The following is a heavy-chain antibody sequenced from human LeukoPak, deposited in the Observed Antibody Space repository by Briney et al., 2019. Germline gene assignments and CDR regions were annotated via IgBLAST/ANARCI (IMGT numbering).Heavy chain of an antibody. CDR3: ARDPRTPRYCSGGSCNDLNWFDP. V-gene: IGHV3-21*01. CDR2: ISTSSSYI. D-gene: IGHD2-15*01. J-gene: IGHJ5*02. Sequence: GGSLRLSCAASGFTFSSYSMNWVRQAPGKGLEWVSFISTSSSYIYYADSVKGRFTISRDNAKNSLYLQMNSLRAEDTAVYYCARDPRTPRYCSGGSCNDLNWFDPWGQGTLVTVSS. CDR1: GFTFSSYS.